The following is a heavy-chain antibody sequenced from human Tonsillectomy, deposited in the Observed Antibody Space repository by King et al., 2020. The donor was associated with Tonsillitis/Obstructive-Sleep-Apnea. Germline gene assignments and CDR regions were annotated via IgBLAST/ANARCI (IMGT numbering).Heavy chain of an antibody. CDR3: ARHDAAVTTEYYFDY. D-gene: IGHD4-17*01. CDR2: IYYSGST. J-gene: IGHJ4*02. V-gene: IGHV4-59*08. Sequence: QLQESGPGLVKPSETLSLTCTVSGGSISSYYWSWIRQPSGKGLEWIGYIYYSGSTNYNPSLKSRVTISVDTSKNQFSLKVSSVTAADTAVYYCARHDAAVTTEYYFDYWGQGTLLTVSS. CDR1: GGSISSYY.